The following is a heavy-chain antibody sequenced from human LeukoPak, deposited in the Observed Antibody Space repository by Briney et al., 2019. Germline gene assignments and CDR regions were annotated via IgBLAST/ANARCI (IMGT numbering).Heavy chain of an antibody. V-gene: IGHV3-23*01. CDR1: GSTFSSYG. D-gene: IGHD3-10*01. J-gene: IGHJ4*02. CDR2: ISGSGGST. Sequence: GGSLRLSCAASGSTFSSYGMSWVRQAPGKGLEWVSAISGSGGSTYYADSVKGRFTISRDNSKNTLYLQMNSLRAEDTAVYYCAKAEIYYYGSGSPDYWGQGTLVTVSS. CDR3: AKAEIYYYGSGSPDY.